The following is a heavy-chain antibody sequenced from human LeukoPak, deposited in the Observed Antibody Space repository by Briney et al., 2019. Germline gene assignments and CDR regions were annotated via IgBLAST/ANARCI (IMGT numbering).Heavy chain of an antibody. D-gene: IGHD2-8*02. V-gene: IGHV4-61*02. J-gene: IGHJ6*03. CDR1: GYSISSGYY. Sequence: PSETLSLTCTVSGYSISSGYYWSWIRQPAGKGLEWIGRIYTSGSTNYNPSLKSRVTISVDTSKNQFSLKLSSVTAADTAVYYCARSGPYYYYYYMDVWGKGTTVTISS. CDR2: IYTSGST. CDR3: ARSGPYYYYYYMDV.